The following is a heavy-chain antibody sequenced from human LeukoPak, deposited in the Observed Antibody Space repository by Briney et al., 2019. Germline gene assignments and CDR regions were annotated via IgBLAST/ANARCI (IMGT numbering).Heavy chain of an antibody. V-gene: IGHV3-33*01. Sequence: GGSLRLSCAASGFTFSRYGMHWVRQAPGKGLEWVAVIWYDGSKKYYADSVKGRFTISRDNSKNTLYLQMNSLRAEDTAVYYCASGFPVAAADWYFDLWGRGTLVTVSS. D-gene: IGHD2-21*01. J-gene: IGHJ2*01. CDR2: IWYDGSKK. CDR3: ASGFPVAAADWYFDL. CDR1: GFTFSRYG.